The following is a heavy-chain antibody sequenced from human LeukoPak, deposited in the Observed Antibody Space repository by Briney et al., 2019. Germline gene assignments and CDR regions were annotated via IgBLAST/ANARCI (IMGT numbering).Heavy chain of an antibody. D-gene: IGHD3-10*01. CDR1: GFTLSSYP. J-gene: IGHJ4*02. CDR2: ISYDGGTS. CDR3: ARDPLRGWGDYFDY. Sequence: GGSLRLSCAASGFTLSSYPMHWVRQAPGKGLEWVAVISYDGGTSYYASSVKGRFTISRDSSKNILYLQMNSLRDEDTALYYCARDPLRGWGDYFDYWGQGTLVTVSS. V-gene: IGHV3-30-3*01.